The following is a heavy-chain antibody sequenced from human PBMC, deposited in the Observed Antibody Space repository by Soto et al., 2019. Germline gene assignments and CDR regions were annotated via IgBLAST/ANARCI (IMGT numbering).Heavy chain of an antibody. D-gene: IGHD1-26*01. V-gene: IGHV1-18*01. CDR2: STHTGNT. CDR1: GYGFPHYV. CDR3: ARSGEHPLDY. J-gene: IGHJ4*01. Sequence: ASVKVSCKTSGYGFPHYVINWVRQAPGHGLEWMGFSTHTGNTNYAQNFQGRVVLTRDTSTSTAYMEVTSLRSDDTAVYYCARSGEHPLDYWGQ.